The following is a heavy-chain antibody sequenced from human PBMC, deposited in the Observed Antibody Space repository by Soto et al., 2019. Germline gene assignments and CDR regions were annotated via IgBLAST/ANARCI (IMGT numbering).Heavy chain of an antibody. V-gene: IGHV4-59*01. CDR2: FYNDRST. J-gene: IGHJ5*02. CDR3: AKDATSWFLFDT. D-gene: IGHD2-2*01. CDR1: GDSTISYY. Sequence: QVQLQESGSGLVKPGETLSLTCSVSGDSTISYYWSWIRQPPGKALEWIGYFYNDRSTNYNPTLRSRASISVDPSKRQISLKLTSVTAADTAVYYCAKDATSWFLFDTWGPGVLVTVSS.